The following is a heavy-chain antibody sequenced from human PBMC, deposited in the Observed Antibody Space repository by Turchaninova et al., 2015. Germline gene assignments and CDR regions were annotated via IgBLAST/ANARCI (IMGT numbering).Heavy chain of an antibody. CDR3: ARTYYDFWSGYYKGDAFDI. CDR2: IYYSGST. J-gene: IGHJ3*02. D-gene: IGHD3-3*01. Sequence: ESGPGLVKPSQTLSLTCTVSGGSISSGGYYWSWIRQHPGKGLEWIGSIYYSGSTYYNPSLKSRVTISVDTSKNQFSLKLSSVTAADTAVYYCARTYYDFWSGYYKGDAFDIWGQGTMVTVSS. V-gene: IGHV4-31*03. CDR1: GGSISSGGYY.